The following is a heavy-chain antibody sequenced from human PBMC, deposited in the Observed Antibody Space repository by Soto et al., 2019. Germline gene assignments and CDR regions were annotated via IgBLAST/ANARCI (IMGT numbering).Heavy chain of an antibody. J-gene: IGHJ6*02. CDR1: GYTFSSYS. CDR2: ISGYNGKT. V-gene: IGHV1-18*04. Sequence: GASVKVSCKASGYTFSSYSITWVRQAPGQGLEWVGWISGYNGKTDSAQKFQGRVTMTIATSSTTAYMELRSLRSDDTAVYYCARDFPTYDFWSGHSAVHGMDVWGQGTTVTVSS. CDR3: ARDFPTYDFWSGHSAVHGMDV. D-gene: IGHD3-3*01.